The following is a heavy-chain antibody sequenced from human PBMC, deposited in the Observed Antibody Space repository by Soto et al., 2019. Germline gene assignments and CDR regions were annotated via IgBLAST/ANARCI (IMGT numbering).Heavy chain of an antibody. CDR1: GYPFTGYA. J-gene: IGHJ4*02. CDR2: INAGNGNT. Sequence: ASVKVSSKASGYPFTGYAMHRVLQAPGQTLEWMGWINAGNGNTKYSQKFQGRVTITRDTSASTAYMELSSLRSEDTAVYYCARPGAVPADLDYGGQGTLVTVPS. V-gene: IGHV1-3*01. D-gene: IGHD6-19*01. CDR3: ARPGAVPADLDY.